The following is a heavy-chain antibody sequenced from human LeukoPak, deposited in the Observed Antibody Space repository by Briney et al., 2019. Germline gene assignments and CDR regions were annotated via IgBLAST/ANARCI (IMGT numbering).Heavy chain of an antibody. V-gene: IGHV4-59*08. CDR3: ARHGFSGYDTPSLDY. D-gene: IGHD5-12*01. Sequence: PSETLSVTCIVPVCSISRYYWSWIRPPPGKGLEWIGYIYYSGTTNYNPSLKSRVTISVDTSKNQFSLKLSSVTAADTAVYYCARHGFSGYDTPSLDYWGQGMLVTVSS. CDR2: IYYSGTT. J-gene: IGHJ4*02. CDR1: VCSISRYY.